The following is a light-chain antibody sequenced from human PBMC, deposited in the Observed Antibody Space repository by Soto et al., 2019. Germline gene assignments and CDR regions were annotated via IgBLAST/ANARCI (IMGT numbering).Light chain of an antibody. CDR3: SSFAGSRYV. V-gene: IGLV2-8*01. CDR1: SSDVGGYNY. Sequence: QSALTQPPSASGSPGQSVTISCTGTSSDVGGYNYVSWYQQHPGKAPKLMIYEVTKRPSGVPDRFSGSKSGNTASLTVSGLQVEDEAYYYCSSFAGSRYVFGTGTKLTVL. J-gene: IGLJ1*01. CDR2: EVT.